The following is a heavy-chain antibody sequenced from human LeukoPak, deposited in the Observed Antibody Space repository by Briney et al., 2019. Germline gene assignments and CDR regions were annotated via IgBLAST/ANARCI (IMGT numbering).Heavy chain of an antibody. CDR3: ARVPGRTRYFDS. CDR2: IKQDGREE. D-gene: IGHD1-26*01. V-gene: IGHV3-7*01. J-gene: IGHJ4*02. CDR1: GFTFTCCW. Sequence: GGSLRLSCAASGFTFTCCWMSWGRQTPGKGLEWVASIKQDGREEFYADSVKGRFTISRDNAKNSLYLQVNSLRAEDTAVYYCARVPGRTRYFDSWGQGILVTVSS.